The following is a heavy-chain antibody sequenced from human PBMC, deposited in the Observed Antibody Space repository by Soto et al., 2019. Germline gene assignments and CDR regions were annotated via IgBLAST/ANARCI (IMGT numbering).Heavy chain of an antibody. CDR2: IGALLYNDAT. Sequence: QIQVVQSEVEVKRPGASVRISCKASGYTLDNHAVTWVRQAPGQGLEWMGWIGALLYNDATNHARKFEGKLTMARETSTNTVYMARGSLRSADTAVYYCARGTKGAGGWYFELWGRGTMVVVSS. V-gene: IGHV1-18*01. CDR1: GYTLDNHA. J-gene: IGHJ2*01. D-gene: IGHD3-10*01. CDR3: ARGTKGAGGWYFEL.